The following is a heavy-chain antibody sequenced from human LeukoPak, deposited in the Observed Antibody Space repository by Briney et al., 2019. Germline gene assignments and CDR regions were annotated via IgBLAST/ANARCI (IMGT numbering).Heavy chain of an antibody. CDR1: GYNFTNYW. J-gene: IGHJ4*02. CDR3: ARIGCSGGSCFAFDY. CDR2: IFPTDSDT. Sequence: GESLKISCKASGYNFTNYWIGWVRQMPGKGLEWMGIIFPTDSDTRYSPSFQGQVTISADKSTSTAYLQWSSLKASDTAMYYCARIGCSGGSCFAFDYWGQGTLVTVSS. D-gene: IGHD2-15*01. V-gene: IGHV5-51*01.